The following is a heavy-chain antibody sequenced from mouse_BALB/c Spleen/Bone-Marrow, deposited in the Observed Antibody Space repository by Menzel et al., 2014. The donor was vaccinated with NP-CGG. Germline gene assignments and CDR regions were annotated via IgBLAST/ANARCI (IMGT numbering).Heavy chain of an antibody. Sequence: EVKLVESGGGLVQPGGSLKLSCAASGFDFSRYWMSWVRQAPGKGLEWIGEINPDSSTINYTPSLKDKFIISRDNAKNTLYLQMNKVRSEDTALYYCARPDDGYYAMDYWGQGTSVTVSS. CDR3: ARPDDGYYAMDY. J-gene: IGHJ4*01. CDR1: GFDFSRYW. V-gene: IGHV4-1*02. D-gene: IGHD2-3*01. CDR2: INPDSSTI.